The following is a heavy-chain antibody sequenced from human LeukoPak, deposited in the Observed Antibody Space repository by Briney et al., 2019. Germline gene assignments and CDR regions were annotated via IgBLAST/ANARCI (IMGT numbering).Heavy chain of an antibody. D-gene: IGHD6-13*01. V-gene: IGHV4-59*12. CDR3: ARVPPSSIAAAGRFDY. CDR2: IFYSGTT. J-gene: IGHJ4*02. CDR1: GGSISSYY. Sequence: SETLSLTCTVSGGSISSYYWSWIRQPPGKGLEWIGFIFYSGTTNYNPSLKSRVTISVDTSKNQFSLKLSSVTAADTAVYYCARVPPSSIAAAGRFDYWGQGTLVTVSS.